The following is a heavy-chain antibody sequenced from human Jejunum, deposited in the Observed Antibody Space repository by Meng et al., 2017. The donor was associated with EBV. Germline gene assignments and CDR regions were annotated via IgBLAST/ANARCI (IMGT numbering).Heavy chain of an antibody. CDR2: IFHIGTT. CDR1: GGSISSSNW. CDR3: ARDGGPSGSYAYWFDP. Sequence: QVQLHGSGPGLVKPLGTLSLPCAVSGGSISSSNWWSWVRQPPGKGPEWIGEIFHIGTTNYNPTLKSRVTMSVDKSKNHFSLKLTSVTAADTAVYYCARDGGPSGSYAYWFDPWGQGTLVTVSS. D-gene: IGHD1-26*01. J-gene: IGHJ5*02. V-gene: IGHV4-4*02.